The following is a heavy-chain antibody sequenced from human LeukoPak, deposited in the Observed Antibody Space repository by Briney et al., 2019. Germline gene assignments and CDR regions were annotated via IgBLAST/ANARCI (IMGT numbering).Heavy chain of an antibody. J-gene: IGHJ4*02. Sequence: PGGSLSLSCAASGFTFDNYGMTWVRQVRGKGLEWVSGVNWNGGSTGYADSVKGRVTLSRDNAKNSLYLQMNSLRAEDTALYYCARASLYDNSAYYLDYWGQGTLVTVSS. D-gene: IGHD3-22*01. CDR1: GFTFDNYG. CDR3: ARASLYDNSAYYLDY. V-gene: IGHV3-20*04. CDR2: VNWNGGST.